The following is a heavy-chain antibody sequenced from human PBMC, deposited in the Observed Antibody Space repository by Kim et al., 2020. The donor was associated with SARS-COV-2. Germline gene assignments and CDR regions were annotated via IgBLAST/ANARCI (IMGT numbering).Heavy chain of an antibody. Sequence: DGSNICYVDTVKGRFTIPRDNAKNSLYLQMNSLRAEDTALYYCAKGEKDVWGQGTTVTVSS. CDR3: AKGEKDV. J-gene: IGHJ6*02. V-gene: IGHV3-7*03. CDR2: DGSNI.